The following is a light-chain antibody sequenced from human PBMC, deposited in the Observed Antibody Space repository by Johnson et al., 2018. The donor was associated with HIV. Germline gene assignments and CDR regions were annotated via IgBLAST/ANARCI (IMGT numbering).Light chain of an antibody. J-gene: IGLJ1*01. V-gene: IGLV1-51*02. CDR1: SSNIGKNS. CDR2: ESN. Sequence: QSVLTQPPSVSAAPGQKVTIPCSGSSSNIGKNSVSWYQQLPGTAPKLLIYESNKRPSGIPDRFSGSKSGTSATLAITGLQTGDEADYYCGTWDNSLTAYVFGTGTEVTVL. CDR3: GTWDNSLTAYV.